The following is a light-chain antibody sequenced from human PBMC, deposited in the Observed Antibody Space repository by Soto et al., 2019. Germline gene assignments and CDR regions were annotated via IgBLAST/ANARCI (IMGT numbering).Light chain of an antibody. V-gene: IGKV2-28*01. J-gene: IGKJ1*01. CDR1: QSLLHSNGYNY. CDR3: MQALQTRT. Sequence: DIVMTQSPLSLPVTPGEPASISCRSSQSLLHSNGYNYLDWYLQKPGQSPQLLIYLGSYRASGVPDRFSGSGSGTDFTLKLSRVEAEDVGVYYCMQALQTRTFGQGTKVDIK. CDR2: LGS.